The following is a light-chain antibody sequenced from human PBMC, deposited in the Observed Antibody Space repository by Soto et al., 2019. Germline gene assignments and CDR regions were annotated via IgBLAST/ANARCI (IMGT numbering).Light chain of an antibody. Sequence: DLQMTQSPSTLSASVGDRVTITCRASQSISSWLAWYQQKPGKVPKVLIYDASTLESGVPSRFSGSGSGTEFTLTISSLQPDDFATYYCQQYNGYLYTFGQGTKLEI. CDR1: QSISSW. J-gene: IGKJ2*01. CDR2: DAS. V-gene: IGKV1-5*01. CDR3: QQYNGYLYT.